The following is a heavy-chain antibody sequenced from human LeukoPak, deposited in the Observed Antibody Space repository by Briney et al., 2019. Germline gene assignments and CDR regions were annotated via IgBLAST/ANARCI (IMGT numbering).Heavy chain of an antibody. CDR2: ISSSSSYI. V-gene: IGHV3-21*01. Sequence: GSLRLSCAASGFTFSSYSMNWVRQAPGKGLEWVSSISSSSSYIYYADSVKGRFTISRDNAKNSLYLQMNSLRAEDTAVYYCAKRGYSYGYPYYYYYYMDVWGKGTTVTISS. J-gene: IGHJ6*03. CDR1: GFTFSSYS. CDR3: AKRGYSYGYPYYYYYYMDV. D-gene: IGHD5-18*01.